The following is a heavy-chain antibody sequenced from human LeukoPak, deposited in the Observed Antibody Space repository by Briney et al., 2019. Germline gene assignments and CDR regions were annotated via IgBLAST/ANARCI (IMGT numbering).Heavy chain of an antibody. CDR1: GGSISSSSYY. Sequence: SETLSLTCTVSGGSISSSSYYWGWLRQPPGKGLESIVSIYYSGSTYYNPSLKIRVTISVYTSRNQFSLKLSSVTAADTAVYYCASPYSSGWREAFDIWGQGTMVTVSS. J-gene: IGHJ3*02. CDR3: ASPYSSGWREAFDI. V-gene: IGHV4-39*01. D-gene: IGHD6-19*01. CDR2: IYYSGST.